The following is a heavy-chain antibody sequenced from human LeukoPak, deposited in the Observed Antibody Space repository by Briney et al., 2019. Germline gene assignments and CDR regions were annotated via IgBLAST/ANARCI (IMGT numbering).Heavy chain of an antibody. CDR2: ISAYNGNT. V-gene: IGHV1-18*01. Sequence: ASVKVSCKASGYTFTSYGISWVRQAPGQGLEWMGWISAYNGNTNYAQKLQGRVTMTTDTSTSTAYMELRSLRSDDTAVYYCARGDDYGDYYPLNYYYYGMDVWGQGTTVTVSS. CDR3: ARGDDYGDYYPLNYYYYGMDV. J-gene: IGHJ6*02. CDR1: GYTFTSYG. D-gene: IGHD4-17*01.